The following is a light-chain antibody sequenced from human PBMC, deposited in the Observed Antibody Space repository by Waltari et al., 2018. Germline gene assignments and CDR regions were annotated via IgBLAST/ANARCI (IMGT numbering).Light chain of an antibody. CDR1: SADIGNYNY. Sequence: QSALTQVAAVSGAPGQSITISCTGTSADIGNYNYVYWFQQNPGKAPKVIIYEVSNRPSRVSERFSGSKSGDTASLTISGLQAEDEAHYYCISYTSANTWVFGGGTKLTVL. J-gene: IGLJ3*02. CDR3: ISYTSANTWV. CDR2: EVS. V-gene: IGLV2-14*01.